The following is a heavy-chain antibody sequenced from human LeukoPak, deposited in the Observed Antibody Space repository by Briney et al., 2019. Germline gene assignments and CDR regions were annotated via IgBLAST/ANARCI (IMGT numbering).Heavy chain of an antibody. Sequence: GSLRLSCAASGFTFSSYSMNWVRQAPGKGLEWVSSISSSSSYIYYADSVKGRFTISRDNAKNSLYLQMNSLRAEDTAVYYCARDFIPYCSGGSCYFDYWGQGTLVTVSS. V-gene: IGHV3-21*01. CDR1: GFTFSSYS. D-gene: IGHD2-15*01. J-gene: IGHJ4*02. CDR2: ISSSSSYI. CDR3: ARDFIPYCSGGSCYFDY.